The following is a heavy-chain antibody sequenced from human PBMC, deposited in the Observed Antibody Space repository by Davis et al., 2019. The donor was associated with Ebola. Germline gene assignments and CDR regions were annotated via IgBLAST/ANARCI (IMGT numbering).Heavy chain of an antibody. CDR3: ARESCSGGSCYSWFVVGWFDP. Sequence: AASVKVSCKASGYTFTGYYMHWVRQAPGQGLEWMGRINPNSGGTNYAQKFQGRVTMTRDTSISTAYMELSSLRSEDTAVYYCARESCSGGSCYSWFVVGWFDPWGQGTLVTVSS. V-gene: IGHV1-2*06. D-gene: IGHD2-15*01. CDR1: GYTFTGYY. CDR2: INPNSGGT. J-gene: IGHJ5*02.